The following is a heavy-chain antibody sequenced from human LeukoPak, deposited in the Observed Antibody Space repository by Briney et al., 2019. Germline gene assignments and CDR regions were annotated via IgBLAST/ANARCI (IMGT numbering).Heavy chain of an antibody. CDR3: AKGHSGSYNFDY. CDR1: GFTFSSYA. D-gene: IGHD1-26*01. CDR2: ISGSGGST. V-gene: IGHV3-23*01. Sequence: PGGSLRLSCAASGFTFSSYAMNWVRQAPGKGLEWVSAISGSGGSTYYADSVKGRFTISRDNSKNTLYLQMNSLRAEDTAVYYCAKGHSGSYNFDYWGQGTLVTVSS. J-gene: IGHJ4*02.